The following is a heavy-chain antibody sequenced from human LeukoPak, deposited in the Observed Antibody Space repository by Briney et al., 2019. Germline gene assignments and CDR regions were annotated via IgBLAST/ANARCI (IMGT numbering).Heavy chain of an antibody. J-gene: IGHJ5*02. CDR3: ARDNYYESSGYLA. Sequence: GASVKVSCKASGYSFTSYAMHWVRQAPGQRLEWMGRINTGNGNTEYSQKFQGRVSITRDRSASTVYTELSSLRSEDTAVYYCARDNYYESSGYLAWGQGTLVTVSS. CDR2: INTGNGNT. CDR1: GYSFTSYA. D-gene: IGHD3-22*01. V-gene: IGHV1-3*04.